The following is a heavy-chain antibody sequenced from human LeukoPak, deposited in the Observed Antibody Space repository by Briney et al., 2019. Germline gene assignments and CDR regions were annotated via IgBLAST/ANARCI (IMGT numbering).Heavy chain of an antibody. V-gene: IGHV3-23*01. CDR3: AKDGTSGWYVGNWFDP. J-gene: IGHJ5*02. CDR1: GFTFSSYA. D-gene: IGHD6-19*01. Sequence: GGSLRLSCTASGFTFSSYAMSWVRQAPGKGLEWVSGISGGGSSTYDADSVMGRFTISRDNSKNTLYLQMNSLRAEDTAVYYCAKDGTSGWYVGNWFDPWGQGTLVTVSS. CDR2: ISGGGSST.